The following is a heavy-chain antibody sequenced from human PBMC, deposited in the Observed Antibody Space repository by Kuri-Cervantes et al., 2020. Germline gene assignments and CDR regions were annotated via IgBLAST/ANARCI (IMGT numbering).Heavy chain of an antibody. Sequence: ASVKISCKASGYTFTSYGISWVRHAPGQGLEWMGWISSYNGNTNYAPKLQSRVTMTTDTSTSTAYMQLRSLRSDDTAVYYWARALRYSVGSGLSLVYYFDYWGQGTLVTVSS. J-gene: IGHJ4*02. CDR1: GYTFTSYG. CDR3: ARALRYSVGSGLSLVYYFDY. D-gene: IGHD3-9*01. V-gene: IGHV1-18*01. CDR2: ISSYNGNT.